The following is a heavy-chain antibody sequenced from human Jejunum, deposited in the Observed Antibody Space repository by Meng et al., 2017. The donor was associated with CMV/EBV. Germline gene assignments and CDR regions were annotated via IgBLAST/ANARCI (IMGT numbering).Heavy chain of an antibody. CDR1: GFSPSTSGEG. CDR2: IYRGDDK. J-gene: IGHJ4*02. V-gene: IGHV2-5*02. D-gene: IGHD1-26*01. Sequence: QLPLKDSGPTLVKPTQTLTLTCSFSGFSPSTSGEGVGWIRQPPGKALEWLALIYRGDDKRYSPSLNSRLTIAKDTSKNEVVLTLTNMGPIDTGTYYCAHFVGGYYPSRPDYWGQGTLVTVSS. CDR3: AHFVGGYYPSRPDY.